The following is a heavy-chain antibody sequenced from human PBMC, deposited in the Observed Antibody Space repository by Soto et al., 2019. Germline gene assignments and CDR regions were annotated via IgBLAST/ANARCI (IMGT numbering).Heavy chain of an antibody. D-gene: IGHD6-6*01. J-gene: IGHJ5*02. Sequence: SETLSLTCTVSGGSISSSSYYWGWIRQPPGKGLEWIGSIYYSGSTYYNPSLKSRVTISVDTSKNQFSLKLSSVTAADTAVYYCARSFFEYSRRHNPWGKGPLVTVSS. CDR1: GGSISSSSYY. V-gene: IGHV4-39*01. CDR3: ARSFFEYSRRHNP. CDR2: IYYSGST.